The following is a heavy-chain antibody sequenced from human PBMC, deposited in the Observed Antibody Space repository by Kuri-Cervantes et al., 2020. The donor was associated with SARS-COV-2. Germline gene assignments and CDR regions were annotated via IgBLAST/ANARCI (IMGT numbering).Heavy chain of an antibody. CDR3: ARDPDYGGNSGGY. J-gene: IGHJ4*02. Sequence: GESLKISCAASGFTFSRYWMSWVHQAPGKGLEWVANIKQDGSEKYYVDSVKGRFTISRDNSKNTLYLRMNSLRAEDTAVYYCARDPDYGGNSGGYWGQGTLVTVSS. D-gene: IGHD4-23*01. CDR2: IKQDGSEK. V-gene: IGHV3-7*03. CDR1: GFTFSRYW.